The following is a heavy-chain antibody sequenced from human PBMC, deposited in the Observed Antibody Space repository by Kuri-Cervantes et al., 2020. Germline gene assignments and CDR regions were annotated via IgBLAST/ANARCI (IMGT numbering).Heavy chain of an antibody. Sequence: GGSLRLSCAASGITVSSNYMNWVRQAPGKGLEWVSVIYGGDNTYYADSVKGRFTISRDNSKNMVYLQMNSLRGEDTAVYYCARAPLYYDFWSGYSAGYYGMDVWGQGTTVTVSS. V-gene: IGHV3-53*01. CDR1: GITVSSNY. CDR3: ARAPLYYDFWSGYSAGYYGMDV. J-gene: IGHJ6*02. CDR2: IYGGDNT. D-gene: IGHD3-3*01.